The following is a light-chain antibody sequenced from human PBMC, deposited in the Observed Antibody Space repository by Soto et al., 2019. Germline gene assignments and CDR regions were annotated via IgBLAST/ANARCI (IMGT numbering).Light chain of an antibody. CDR2: AAS. CDR1: QSISSY. Sequence: DIQMTQSPSSLSASVGDRVTITCRASQSISSYLNWYQQKPGKAPKLLIYAASSLQSGVPSRFSGSGSGTGFTVTISSLQPEDFGTYYCQQSYSTPQTCGRGTKVEIK. J-gene: IGKJ1*01. V-gene: IGKV1-39*01. CDR3: QQSYSTPQT.